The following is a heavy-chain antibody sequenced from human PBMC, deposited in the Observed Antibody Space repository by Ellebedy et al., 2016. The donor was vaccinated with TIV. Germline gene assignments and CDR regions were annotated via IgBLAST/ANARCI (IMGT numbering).Heavy chain of an antibody. Sequence: SETLSLTXTVSGYSISSGYYWGWLRPTPGKGLEWIGSINHSGKTYYNPSVESRVTVSVDTSKNQFSLRLNSVTAADTAVFYCVRDRPSGNFDSWGQGTLVTVSS. CDR3: VRDRPSGNFDS. CDR2: INHSGKT. J-gene: IGHJ4*02. D-gene: IGHD3-10*01. V-gene: IGHV4-38-2*02. CDR1: GYSISSGYY.